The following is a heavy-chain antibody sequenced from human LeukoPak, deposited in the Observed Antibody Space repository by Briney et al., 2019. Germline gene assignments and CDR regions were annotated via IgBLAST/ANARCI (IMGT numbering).Heavy chain of an antibody. J-gene: IGHJ6*04. V-gene: IGHV3-48*04. CDR3: SELGITMIGGV. Sequence: TGGYLSFSCAASGFTICSFWMSRVRPAQGLGLEWVSYLSSSGSTIYYADYVKGRFTTSRANAKNSLYLQMNSLRAEDTAGYYCSELGITMIGGVWGKGTTVTISS. D-gene: IGHD3-10*02. CDR2: LSSSGSTI. CDR1: GFTICSFW.